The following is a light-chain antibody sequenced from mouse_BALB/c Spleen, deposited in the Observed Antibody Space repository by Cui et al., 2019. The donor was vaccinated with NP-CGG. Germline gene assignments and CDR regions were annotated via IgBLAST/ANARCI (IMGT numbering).Light chain of an antibody. Sequence: QAAVTQESALTTSPGETVTLTCRSNTGAVTTSNYANWVQEKPDHLFTGLIGGTNNRAPGVPARFSGFLIGDKAALTITGAQTEDEAIYFCALWYSNHWVFGGGTKLTVL. J-gene: IGLJ1*01. CDR2: GTN. V-gene: IGLV1*01. CDR3: ALWYSNHWV. CDR1: TGAVTTSNY.